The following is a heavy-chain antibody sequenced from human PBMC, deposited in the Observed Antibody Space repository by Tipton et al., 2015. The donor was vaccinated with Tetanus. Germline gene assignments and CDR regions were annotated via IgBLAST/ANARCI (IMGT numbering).Heavy chain of an antibody. D-gene: IGHD5-24*01. CDR3: ARGVTDGYNRRFDY. V-gene: IGHV4-61*09. Sequence: LRLSCTVSGGSVRSGSYSWNWIRQPVGKGLEWIGHISNGNTDYTPSLKSRVTLSVDTSTNQFSMKLRSVTAADTAVYYCARGVTDGYNRRFDYWGQGTLVAVSP. J-gene: IGHJ4*02. CDR1: GGSVRSGSYS. CDR2: ISNGNT.